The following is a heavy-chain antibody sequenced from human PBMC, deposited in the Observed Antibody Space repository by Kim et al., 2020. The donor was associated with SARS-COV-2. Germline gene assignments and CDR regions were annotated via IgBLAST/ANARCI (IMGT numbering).Heavy chain of an antibody. CDR1: GFTFSSYA. Sequence: GGSLRLSCAASGFTFSSYAMHWVRQAPGKGLEWVAVISYDGSNKYYADSVKGRFTISRDNSKNTLYLQMNSLRAEDTAVYYCAATPFRTTMVRGVNWYF. CDR3: AATPFRTTMVRGVNWYF. D-gene: IGHD3-10*01. CDR2: ISYDGSNK. J-gene: IGHJ2*01. V-gene: IGHV3-30-3*01.